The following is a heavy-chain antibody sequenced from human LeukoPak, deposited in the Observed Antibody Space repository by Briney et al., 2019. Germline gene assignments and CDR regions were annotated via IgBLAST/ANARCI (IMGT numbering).Heavy chain of an antibody. CDR3: ARSSSSSWFDP. J-gene: IGHJ5*02. Sequence: ASVKVSCKASGYTFTSYAMRWVRQAPGQRLEWMGWINAGNGNTKYSQKIQGRVTITRDTSASTAYMELSSLRSEDTAVYYCARSSSSSWFDPWGQGTLVTVSS. CDR1: GYTFTSYA. V-gene: IGHV1-3*01. D-gene: IGHD6-6*01. CDR2: INAGNGNT.